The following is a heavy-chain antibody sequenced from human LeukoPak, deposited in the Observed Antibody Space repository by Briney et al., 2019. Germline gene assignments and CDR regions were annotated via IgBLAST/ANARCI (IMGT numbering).Heavy chain of an antibody. D-gene: IGHD1-1*01. CDR2: IYYSGST. CDR1: GGSISSYY. V-gene: IGHV4-59*08. CDR3: ARRSLRVGNWNPTFDP. J-gene: IGHJ5*02. Sequence: SETLSLTCTVSGGSISSYYWSWIRQPPGKGLEWIWYIYYSGSTNYNPSLKSRVTISVDTSKNQFSLKLSSVTAADTAVYYCARRSLRVGNWNPTFDPWGQGTLVTVSS.